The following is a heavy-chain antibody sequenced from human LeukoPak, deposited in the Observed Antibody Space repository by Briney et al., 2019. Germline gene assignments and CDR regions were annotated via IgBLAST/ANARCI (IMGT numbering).Heavy chain of an antibody. CDR2: INPSPGSA. CDR3: ARSYDDYDY. CDR1: GYIFSNYY. D-gene: IGHD4-17*01. J-gene: IGHJ4*02. V-gene: IGHV1-46*01. Sequence: ASVKVSCKASGYIFSNYYIHWVRQAPGQGLEWMGIINPSPGSATYAQKFQGRVTMTRDTSTTTVYMELSSLRSEDTAVYYCARSYDDYDYWGQGTLVTV.